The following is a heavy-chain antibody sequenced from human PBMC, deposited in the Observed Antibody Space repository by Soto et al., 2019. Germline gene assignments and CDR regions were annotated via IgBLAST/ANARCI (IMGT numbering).Heavy chain of an antibody. V-gene: IGHV4-38-2*01. Sequence: SSETLSLTCAVSGYSISSGYYWGWIRQPPGKGLEWIGSIYHSGSTYYNPSLKSRVTISVDTSKNQFSLKLSSVTAADTAVYYCARDDSSGWLGDYYYGMDVWGQGTTVTVSS. CDR3: ARDDSSGWLGDYYYGMDV. CDR1: GYSISSGYY. J-gene: IGHJ6*02. CDR2: IYHSGST. D-gene: IGHD6-19*01.